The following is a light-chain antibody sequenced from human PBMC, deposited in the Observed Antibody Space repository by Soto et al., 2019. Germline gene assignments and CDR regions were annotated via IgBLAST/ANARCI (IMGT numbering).Light chain of an antibody. CDR2: GAS. Sequence: EIVMTQSPATLSVSPGERATLSCRASQSVRSNLAWYQQKPGQAPRLLIYGASTRATGIPARFSGSGSETYFTLTISSLQYEDFAVYYCQQYNNWPPYTFGQGTKLEIK. V-gene: IGKV3-15*01. J-gene: IGKJ2*01. CDR1: QSVRSN. CDR3: QQYNNWPPYT.